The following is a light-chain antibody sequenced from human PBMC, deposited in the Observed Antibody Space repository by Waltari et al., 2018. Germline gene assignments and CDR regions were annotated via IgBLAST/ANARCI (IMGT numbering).Light chain of an antibody. Sequence: QSELTQPPSMSGAPGQRVTISCTGSSSNIGAHFDVHWYTQVSGTAPKLPIYRNTNRPSGVPYRFSASKSGTSASLAITGLQADDEADYYCQSYDTTLSAWVFGGGTKLTVL. CDR1: SSNIGAHFD. J-gene: IGLJ3*02. V-gene: IGLV1-40*01. CDR2: RNT. CDR3: QSYDTTLSAWV.